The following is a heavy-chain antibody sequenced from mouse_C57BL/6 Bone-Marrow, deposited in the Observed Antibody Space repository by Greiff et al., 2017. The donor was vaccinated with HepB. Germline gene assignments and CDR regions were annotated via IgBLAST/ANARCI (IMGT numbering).Heavy chain of an antibody. Sequence: QVHVKQSGAELVRPGASVTLSCKASGYTFTDYEMHWVKQTPVHGLEWIGAIDPETGGTAYNQKFKGKAILTADKSSSTAYMELRSLTSEDSAVYYCTSITTVVAPAYWGQGTTLTVSS. V-gene: IGHV1-15*01. J-gene: IGHJ2*01. D-gene: IGHD1-1*01. CDR3: TSITTVVAPAY. CDR1: GYTFTDYE. CDR2: IDPETGGT.